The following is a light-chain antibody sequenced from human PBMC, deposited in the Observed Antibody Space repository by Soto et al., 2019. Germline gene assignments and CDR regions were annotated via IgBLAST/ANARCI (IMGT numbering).Light chain of an antibody. CDR1: ERLSSVY. Sequence: EIVLTQSPGTLSLSPGERATLSCRASERLSSVYLAWYQHRPGQPPRLLIYGASNRATGIPDRFSGSGSGTDFTLIINRLEPEDVAIYYCQQYGGSPRITFGQGTRLEIK. J-gene: IGKJ5*01. CDR2: GAS. V-gene: IGKV3-20*01. CDR3: QQYGGSPRIT.